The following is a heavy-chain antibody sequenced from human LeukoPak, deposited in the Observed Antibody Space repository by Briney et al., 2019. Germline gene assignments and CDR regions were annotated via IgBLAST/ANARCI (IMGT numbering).Heavy chain of an antibody. CDR3: ARGRNDSGGMFFDS. Sequence: PTETLSLTCAVSGGSFSGYYWSWIRQPPGKGLEWIGFISYSGYTSYSPSLESRLGISVDTSNSQFSLRLNYMTAADTAIYYGARGRNDSGGMFFDSWAQGTLATVSS. CDR2: ISYSGYT. J-gene: IGHJ4*02. D-gene: IGHD4-23*01. CDR1: GGSFSGYY. V-gene: IGHV4-59*01.